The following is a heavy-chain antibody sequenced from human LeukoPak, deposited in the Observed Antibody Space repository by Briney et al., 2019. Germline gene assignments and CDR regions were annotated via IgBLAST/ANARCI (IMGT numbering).Heavy chain of an antibody. CDR1: GYTFTSYG. Sequence: ASVKVSCKASGYTFTSYGICWVRQAPGQGLEWMGWISAYNGNTNYAQKLQGRVTMTTDTSTSTAYMELRSLRSDDTAVYYCARERYYYGSGSDYFDYWGQGTLVTVSS. J-gene: IGHJ4*02. V-gene: IGHV1-18*01. CDR2: ISAYNGNT. D-gene: IGHD3-10*01. CDR3: ARERYYYGSGSDYFDY.